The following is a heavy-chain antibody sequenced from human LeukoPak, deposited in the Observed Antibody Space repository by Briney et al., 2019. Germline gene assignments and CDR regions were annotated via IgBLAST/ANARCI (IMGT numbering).Heavy chain of an antibody. V-gene: IGHV1-2*02. J-gene: IGHJ5*02. CDR3: ARDAGNNWFDP. Sequence: GASVKVSCKASGYTFTSYYMHWARQAPGQGLEWMGWINPNSGGTNYAQKFQGRVTMTRDTSISTAYMELSRLRSDDTAVYYCARDAGNNWFDPWGQGTLVTVSS. CDR2: INPNSGGT. CDR1: GYTFTSYY.